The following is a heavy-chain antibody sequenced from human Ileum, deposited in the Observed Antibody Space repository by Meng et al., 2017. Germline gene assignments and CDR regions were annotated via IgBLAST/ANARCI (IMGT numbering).Heavy chain of an antibody. Sequence: QITLKETGPALVKATQTLTLTCNFSGFSLATSGVSVAWIRQPPGEALEWLALIYWDDDKRYSPSLKNRLAIIKDTSKNQVVLTMTNMDPMDTGTYYCAHSPQGYFDYWGPGTLVTVCS. CDR2: IYWDDDK. CDR3: AHSPQGYFDY. J-gene: IGHJ4*02. CDR1: GFSLATSGVS. V-gene: IGHV2-5*02.